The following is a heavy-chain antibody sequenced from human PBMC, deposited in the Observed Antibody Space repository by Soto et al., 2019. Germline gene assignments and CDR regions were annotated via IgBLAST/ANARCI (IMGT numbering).Heavy chain of an antibody. CDR1: GGSISSYY. CDR2: IYYTGST. Sequence: SETLSLTCTVSGGSISSYYWSWIRQPPGKGLEWIGYIYYTGSTNYNPSLKGRVTLSVDTSKNQFSLKLSSVSVADTAVYYCASGISAHNYWGQGTLVTVSS. D-gene: IGHD1-20*01. J-gene: IGHJ4*02. CDR3: ASGISAHNY. V-gene: IGHV4-59*01.